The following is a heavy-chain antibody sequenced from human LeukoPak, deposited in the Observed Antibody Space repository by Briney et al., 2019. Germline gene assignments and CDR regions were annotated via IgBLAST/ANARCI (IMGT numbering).Heavy chain of an antibody. D-gene: IGHD1-26*01. CDR3: VRGGFFRYSGTSGDY. CDR1: GFLFSNYW. Sequence: GGSPRLSCAASGFLFSNYWMQWVRQAPGKGLEWVANIRQDGGETYYVDSVKGRFTISRDNAQNSLYLQMTSLRVEDMAIYYCVRGGFFRYSGTSGDYWGQGSQVTVSS. CDR2: IRQDGGET. J-gene: IGHJ4*02. V-gene: IGHV3-7*01.